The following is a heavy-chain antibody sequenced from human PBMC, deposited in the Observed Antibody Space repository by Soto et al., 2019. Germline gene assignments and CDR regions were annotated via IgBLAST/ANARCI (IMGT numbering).Heavy chain of an antibody. CDR1: GYTFTSYY. V-gene: IGHV1-46*01. D-gene: IGHD5-18*01. J-gene: IGHJ4*02. CDR3: ARSIQLYGLVSNYFDY. CDR2: INPGGGST. Sequence: ASVKVSCKASGYTFTSYYMHWVRQAPGQGLEWMGIINPGGGSTSYAQKFQGRVTMTRDTSTSTVYMELSSLRSDDTAVYYCARSIQLYGLVSNYFDYWGQGTLVTVSS.